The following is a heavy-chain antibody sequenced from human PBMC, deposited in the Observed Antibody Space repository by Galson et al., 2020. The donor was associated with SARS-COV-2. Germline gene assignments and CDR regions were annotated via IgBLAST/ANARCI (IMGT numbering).Heavy chain of an antibody. J-gene: IGHJ6*02. V-gene: IGHV3-11*06. Sequence: GGSLRLSCAASGFTFSDYYMSWIRQAPGKGLEWIAYISSGSSTSNYRDPVKGRITISRDNSKNTLYLQMNSLRPEDTAVYSCARDYYDSSGYSTNGMGVWGQGTTVTVSS. CDR3: ARDYYDSSGYSTNGMGV. CDR2: ISSGSSTS. D-gene: IGHD3-22*01. CDR1: GFTFSDYY.